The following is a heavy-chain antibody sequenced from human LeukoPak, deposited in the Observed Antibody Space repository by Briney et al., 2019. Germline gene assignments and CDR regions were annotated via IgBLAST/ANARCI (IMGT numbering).Heavy chain of an antibody. CDR2: INHSGST. J-gene: IGHJ5*02. D-gene: IGHD3-10*01. CDR1: GGSFSGYY. Sequence: SETLSFTGAVYGGSFSGYYWSWIRQPPGKGLEWIGEINHSGSTNYNPSLKSRVTISVDTSKNQFSLKLSSVTAADTAVYYCARGSRIRVRGVSNWFDPWGQGTLVTVSS. V-gene: IGHV4-34*01. CDR3: ARGSRIRVRGVSNWFDP.